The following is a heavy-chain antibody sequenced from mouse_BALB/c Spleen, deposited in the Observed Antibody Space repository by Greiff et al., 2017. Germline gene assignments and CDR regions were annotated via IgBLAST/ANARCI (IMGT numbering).Heavy chain of an antibody. CDR2: IDPANGNT. Sequence: VQLQQSGAELVKPGASVKLSCTASGFNIKDTYMHWVKQRPEQGLEWIGRIDPANGNTKYDPKFQGKATITADTSSNTAYLQLSSLTSEDTAVYYGAIDYYGSRGDYYAMDYWGQGTAVTVSS. D-gene: IGHD1-1*01. CDR3: AIDYYGSRGDYYAMDY. CDR1: GFNIKDTY. J-gene: IGHJ4*01. V-gene: IGHV14-3*02.